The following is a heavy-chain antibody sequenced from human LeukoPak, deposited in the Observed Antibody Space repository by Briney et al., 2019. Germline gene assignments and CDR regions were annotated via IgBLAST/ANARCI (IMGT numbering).Heavy chain of an antibody. J-gene: IGHJ4*02. CDR2: ISGSGGST. CDR1: GFTFSSYA. D-gene: IGHD1-14*01. CDR3: ARYLGPLIDY. Sequence: GGSLRLSCAASGFTFSSYAMSWVRQAPGKGLEWVSAISGSGGSTYYADSVKGRFTISRDNAKNSLYLQMNSLRAEDTAVYYCARYLGPLIDYWGQGTLVTVSS. V-gene: IGHV3-23*01.